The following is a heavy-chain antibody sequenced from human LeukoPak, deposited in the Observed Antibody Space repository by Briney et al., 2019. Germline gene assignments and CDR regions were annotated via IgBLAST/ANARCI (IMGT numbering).Heavy chain of an antibody. V-gene: IGHV3-21*04. CDR1: GFTFSSYS. Sequence: GGSLRLSCAASGFTFSSYSMNWVRQAPGKGLEWVSSISSSGSYIYYADSVKGRFTISRDNTKNSLYLQMNSLRAEDTALYYCAKRSAAGTVGYFDYWGQGSLVTVPS. CDR2: ISSSGSYI. J-gene: IGHJ4*02. D-gene: IGHD6-13*01. CDR3: AKRSAAGTVGYFDY.